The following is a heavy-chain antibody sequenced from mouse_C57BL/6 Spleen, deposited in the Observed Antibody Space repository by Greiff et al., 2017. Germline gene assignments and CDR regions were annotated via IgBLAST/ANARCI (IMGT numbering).Heavy chain of an antibody. CDR2: IDPSDSYT. CDR1: GYTFTSYW. CDR3: ARPYYSNYGPLAMDY. V-gene: IGHV1-50*01. D-gene: IGHD2-5*01. J-gene: IGHJ4*01. Sequence: VQLQQPGAELVKPGASVKLSCKASGYTFTSYWMQWVKQRPGQGLEWIGEIDPSDSYTNYNQKLKGKATLTVDTSSSTAYMQLSSLTSEDSAVYYCARPYYSNYGPLAMDYWGQGTSVTVSS.